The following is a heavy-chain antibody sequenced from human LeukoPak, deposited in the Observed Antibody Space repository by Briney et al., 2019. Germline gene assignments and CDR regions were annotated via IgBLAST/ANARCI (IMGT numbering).Heavy chain of an antibody. CDR1: GGTFSRYA. D-gene: IGHD3-10*01. V-gene: IGHV1-69*05. J-gene: IGHJ4*02. CDR3: ASSPLSCYGAGSYYSVVDS. Sequence: SSVKVSCAASGGTFSRYAISSVRQAPGQGLEWMGGIIPIFGTANSAQKFQRRVTITTDESTSTAYMQLSSLTSEDTAVHYCASSPLSCYGAGSYYSVVDSWAQGTLVTVSS. CDR2: IIPIFGTA.